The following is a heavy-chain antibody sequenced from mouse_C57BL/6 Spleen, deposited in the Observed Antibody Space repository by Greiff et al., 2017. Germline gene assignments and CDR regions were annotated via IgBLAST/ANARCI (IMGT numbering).Heavy chain of an antibody. J-gene: IGHJ2*01. V-gene: IGHV1-82*01. Sequence: QVQLQESGPELVKPGASVKISCKASGYAFSSSWMNWVKQRPGKGLEWIGRIYPGDGDTTYNGKFKGMATLTADKSSSTAYMRLSSLTSEDSAVCFGGGGDTAVVGDYWGQGTTLRVSS. CDR2: IYPGDGDT. CDR1: GYAFSSSW. D-gene: IGHD1-1*01. CDR3: GGGDTAVVGDY.